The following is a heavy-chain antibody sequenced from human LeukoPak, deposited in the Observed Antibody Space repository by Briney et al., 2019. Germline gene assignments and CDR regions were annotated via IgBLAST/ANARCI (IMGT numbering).Heavy chain of an antibody. CDR3: AADLPGGAMFDP. V-gene: IGHV1-58*02. J-gene: IGHJ5*02. CDR1: GFTFSSST. CDR2: IVVGSGNT. Sequence: TSVKVSCKASGFTFSSSTIQWVRQARGQRLEWMGWIVVGSGNTNYAQNFQERVTITRGMSTSTAYMEVSSLRSEDTAVYYCAADLPGGAMFDPWGQGTLVTVSS. D-gene: IGHD3-16*01.